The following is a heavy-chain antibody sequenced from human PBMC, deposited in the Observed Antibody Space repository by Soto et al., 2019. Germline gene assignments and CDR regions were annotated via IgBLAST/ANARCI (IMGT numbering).Heavy chain of an antibody. CDR1: GYTFTGYY. Sequence: QVQLVQSGAEVKKPGASVKVSCKASGYTFTGYYIHWVRQAPGQGLEWMGWINPNTGGTNYAQKFQGRVTMTRDKSISTAYMEFSRLISDDTALYYCARVSEYQLLEPDYWGQGTLVTVSS. CDR2: INPNTGGT. J-gene: IGHJ4*02. D-gene: IGHD2-2*01. CDR3: ARVSEYQLLEPDY. V-gene: IGHV1-2*02.